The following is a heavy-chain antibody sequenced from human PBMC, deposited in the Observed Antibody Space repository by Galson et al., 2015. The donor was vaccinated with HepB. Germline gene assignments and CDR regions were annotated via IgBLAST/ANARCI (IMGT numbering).Heavy chain of an antibody. CDR2: INHSGST. CDR3: ARRRVGVTIDI. J-gene: IGHJ3*02. CDR1: GGSFSGYY. D-gene: IGHD1-26*01. Sequence: SETLSLTCAVYGGSFSGYYWTWIRQPPGKGLEWIGEINHSGSTNHSPSLKSRVTISVDTSKNQFSLKLSSVTAADTAVYYCARRRVGVTIDIWGQGTMVTVSS. V-gene: IGHV4-34*01.